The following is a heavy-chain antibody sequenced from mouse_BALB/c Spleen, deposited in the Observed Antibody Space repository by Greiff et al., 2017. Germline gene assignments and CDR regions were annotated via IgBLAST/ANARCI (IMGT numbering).Heavy chain of an antibody. V-gene: IGHV1-7*01. J-gene: IGHJ3*01. CDR1: GYTFTSYW. CDR3: ARSLSMITTFAY. D-gene: IGHD2-4*01. Sequence: VQLQQSGAELAKPGASVKMSCKASGYTFTSYWMHWVKQRPGQGLEWIGYINPSTGYTEYNQKFKDKATLTADKSSSTAYMQLSSLTSEDSAVYYCARSLSMITTFAYWGQGTLVTVSA. CDR2: INPSTGYT.